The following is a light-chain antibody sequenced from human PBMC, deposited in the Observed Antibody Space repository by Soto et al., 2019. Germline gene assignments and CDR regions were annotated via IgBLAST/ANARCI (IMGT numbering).Light chain of an antibody. CDR1: QSVSSSY. CDR2: GAS. J-gene: IGKJ1*01. Sequence: ETVLTQSPGTLSLSPGERATLSCRASQSVSSSYLAWYQQKPGQAPRLLIYGASSRATGIPDRFSGSGSGTDFTLPISRLEPEDLAVYYCQRYGSTPRTFGRGPKVDIK. V-gene: IGKV3-20*01. CDR3: QRYGSTPRT.